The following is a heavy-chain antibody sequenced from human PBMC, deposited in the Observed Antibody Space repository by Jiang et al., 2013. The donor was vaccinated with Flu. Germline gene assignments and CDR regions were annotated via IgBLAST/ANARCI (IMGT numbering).Heavy chain of an antibody. D-gene: IGHD3-10*01. CDR1: GGTFSSYA. Sequence: EVKKPGSSVKVSCKASGGTFSSYAISWVRQAPGQGLEWMGGIIPIFGTANYAQKFQGRVTITADESTSTAYMELSSLRSEDTAVYYCARQHYYGSGSRDAFDIWGQGTMVTVSS. CDR3: ARQHYYGSGSRDAFDI. CDR2: IIPIFGTA. J-gene: IGHJ3*02. V-gene: IGHV1-69*01.